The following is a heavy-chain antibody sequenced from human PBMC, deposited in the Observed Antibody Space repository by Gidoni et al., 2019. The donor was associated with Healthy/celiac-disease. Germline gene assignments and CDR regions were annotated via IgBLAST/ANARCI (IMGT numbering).Heavy chain of an antibody. Sequence: QVQLVESGGGVVQPGRSLRLSCAASGFTFSSYGIPWVRQAPGKGLDWVAVISFDGSNKYYADSVKGRFTISRDNSKNTLYLQMNSLRAGDTAVYYCARQRSGGPLYFEYWGQGTLVTVSS. D-gene: IGHD3-10*01. CDR3: ARQRSGGPLYFEY. V-gene: IGHV3-30*16. J-gene: IGHJ4*02. CDR2: ISFDGSNK. CDR1: GFTFSSYG.